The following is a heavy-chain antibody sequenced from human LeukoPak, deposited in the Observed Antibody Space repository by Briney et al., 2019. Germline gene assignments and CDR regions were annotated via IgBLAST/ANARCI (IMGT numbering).Heavy chain of an antibody. CDR2: ISYDGSYK. Sequence: GGSLRLSFAASGFTFSSYGMHWVRPAPGKGLEWVGVISYDGSYKYYADSVKGRFTISRDNSKNTLYLQMNSLRAEDTAVYYCAKDLAELDYGESYYYMDVWGKGTTVTVSS. V-gene: IGHV3-30*18. D-gene: IGHD4-17*01. J-gene: IGHJ6*03. CDR1: GFTFSSYG. CDR3: AKDLAELDYGESYYYMDV.